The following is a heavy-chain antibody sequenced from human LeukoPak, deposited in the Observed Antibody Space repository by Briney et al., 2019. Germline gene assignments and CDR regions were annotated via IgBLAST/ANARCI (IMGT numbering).Heavy chain of an antibody. D-gene: IGHD1-26*01. CDR2: IYPGDSNV. CDR3: TRDWELGY. Sequence: GESLKISCRASGYSFINYWIGWVRQMPGKGLEWVGLIYPGDSNVRYSPSFQGQVTMSADRSINAADLQWSSRRTSDTAMYYCTRDWELGYWGQGTLVTVSS. V-gene: IGHV5-51*01. J-gene: IGHJ4*02. CDR1: GYSFINYW.